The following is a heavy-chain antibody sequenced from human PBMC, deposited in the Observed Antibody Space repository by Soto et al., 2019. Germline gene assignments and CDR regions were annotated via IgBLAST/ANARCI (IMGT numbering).Heavy chain of an antibody. D-gene: IGHD2-2*01. J-gene: IGHJ2*01. V-gene: IGHV3-66*01. CDR3: ARSHCSSTSCYLHKGWNFDL. CDR1: GFTVSSNY. Sequence: GGSLRLSCAASGFTVSSNYMSWVRQAPGKGLEWVSVIYSGGSTYYADSVKGRFTISRDNSKNTLYLQMNSLRAEDTAVYYCARSHCSSTSCYLHKGWNFDLWGRGTLVTVSS. CDR2: IYSGGST.